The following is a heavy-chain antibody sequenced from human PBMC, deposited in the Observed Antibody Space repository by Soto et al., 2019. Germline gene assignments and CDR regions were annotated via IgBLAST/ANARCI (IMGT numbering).Heavy chain of an antibody. CDR2: IYYSGST. Sequence: PXETLSLTCTVAGCSISSGDYYWSWIRQPPGKGLEWIGYIYYSGSTYYNPSLKSRVSISVDTSKNQFSLKLSSVTAADTAVYYCARTYYYDSSGYYFDYWGQGTLVTVSS. D-gene: IGHD3-22*01. CDR3: ARTYYYDSSGYYFDY. J-gene: IGHJ4*02. CDR1: GCSISSGDYY. V-gene: IGHV4-30-4*01.